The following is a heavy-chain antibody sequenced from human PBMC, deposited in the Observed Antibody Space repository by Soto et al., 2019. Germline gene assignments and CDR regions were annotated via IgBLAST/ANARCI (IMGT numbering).Heavy chain of an antibody. V-gene: IGHV3-23*01. J-gene: IGHJ4*02. CDR3: AKAPTTVTTYFDY. D-gene: IGHD4-17*01. Sequence: GGSLRLSCAASAFTFSSYAMSWVRQAPGKGLEWVSAISGSGGSTYYADSVKGRFTISRDNSKKTLYLQMNSLRAEDTAVYYCAKAPTTVTTYFDYWGQGTLVTVSS. CDR2: ISGSGGST. CDR1: AFTFSSYA.